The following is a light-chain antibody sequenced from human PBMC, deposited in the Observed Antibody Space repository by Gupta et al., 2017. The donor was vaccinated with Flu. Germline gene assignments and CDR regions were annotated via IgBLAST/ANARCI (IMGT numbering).Light chain of an antibody. J-gene: IGLJ3*02. Sequence: MTISCTGASSDVGGNNYVSWYQQHPDKAPKLIIYEDNNRPSGIPGRFSGSKSGTTASLIITGLQAEDEADYYCHSYKNTTTRCVFGGGTKLTVL. V-gene: IGLV2-14*01. CDR2: EDN. CDR1: SSDVGGNNY. CDR3: HSYKNTTTRCV.